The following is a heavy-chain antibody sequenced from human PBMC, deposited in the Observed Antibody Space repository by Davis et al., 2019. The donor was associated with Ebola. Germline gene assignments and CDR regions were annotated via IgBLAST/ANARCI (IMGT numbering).Heavy chain of an antibody. CDR3: TTSVAPPEDYYYYGLDV. V-gene: IGHV1-8*02. J-gene: IGHJ6*02. Sequence: ASVKVSCKTSGYNFDDYGINWVRQATGQGLEWMGWANPQIGNTGYAQKFRGRVTMTTNSTTRTAYLELSGLRSEDTAVYYCTTSVAPPEDYYYYGLDVWGQGTTVTVSS. D-gene: IGHD5/OR15-5a*01. CDR2: ANPQIGNT. CDR1: GYNFDDYG.